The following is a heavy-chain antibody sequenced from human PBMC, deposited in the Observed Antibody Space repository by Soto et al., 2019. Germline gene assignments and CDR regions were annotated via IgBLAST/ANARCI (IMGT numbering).Heavy chain of an antibody. CDR1: GGSISSGGYY. CDR2: IYYSGST. J-gene: IGHJ4*02. V-gene: IGHV4-31*03. Sequence: QVQLQESGPGLVKPSQTLSLTCTVSGGSISSGGYYCSWIRQHPGKGLEWIGYIYYSGSTYYNPSLKSRGTISVDTSKNQFSLKLSSVTAADTAVYYCARLIGDSSGGDYWGQGTLVTVSS. D-gene: IGHD3-22*01. CDR3: ARLIGDSSGGDY.